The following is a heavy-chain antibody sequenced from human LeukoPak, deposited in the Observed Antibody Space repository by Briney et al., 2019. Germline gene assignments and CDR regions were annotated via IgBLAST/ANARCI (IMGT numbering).Heavy chain of an antibody. Sequence: GGSLRLSCAASGFTFSNYWMSWVRQAPGKGLEWVANIKQDGSEKYYVDSVKGRFTISRDNAKNSLYLQMNSLRVEDTAVYYCARGVDPYCSGGSCYSIFDYWGQGTLVTVSS. D-gene: IGHD2-15*01. V-gene: IGHV3-7*01. CDR3: ARGVDPYCSGGSCYSIFDY. CDR1: GFTFSNYW. J-gene: IGHJ4*02. CDR2: IKQDGSEK.